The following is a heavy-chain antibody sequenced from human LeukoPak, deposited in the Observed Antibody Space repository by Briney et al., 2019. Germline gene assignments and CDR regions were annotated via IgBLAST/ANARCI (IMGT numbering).Heavy chain of an antibody. CDR3: AKELRSSGWFYYDMDV. V-gene: IGHV3-23*01. J-gene: IGHJ6*02. CDR1: GFTFSSYA. D-gene: IGHD6-19*01. CDR2: ISVSGGST. Sequence: GSLRLSCAASGFTFSSYALSWVRQAPGKGLEWVSAISVSGGSTYFADSVKGRFTISRDNSRNTLYLQMNSLRAEDTAVYYCAKELRSSGWFYYDMDVWGQGTTVTVSS.